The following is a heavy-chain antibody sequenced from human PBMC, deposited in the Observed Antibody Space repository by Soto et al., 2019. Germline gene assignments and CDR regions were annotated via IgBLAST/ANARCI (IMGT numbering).Heavy chain of an antibody. CDR1: GDSISSSNYY. CDR2: IYYSGST. Sequence: QLQLQESGPGLVKPLETLSLTCSVSGDSISSSNYYWGWIRQPPGKGLEWIGSIYYSGSTYYNPSRKSRASMSLDMSQNRFSLQLTSLTAADTAVYYCASYELSTAYFPQFLFDYWGQGTLVTVSA. D-gene: IGHD3-9*01. V-gene: IGHV4-39*02. J-gene: IGHJ4*02. CDR3: ASYELSTAYFPQFLFDY.